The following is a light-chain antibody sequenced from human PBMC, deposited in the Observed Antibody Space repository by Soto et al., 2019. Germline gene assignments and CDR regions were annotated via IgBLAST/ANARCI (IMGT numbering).Light chain of an antibody. CDR3: AAWDDSLNGVV. V-gene: IGLV1-44*01. Sequence: QSVLTQPPSASGTPGQRVTISCSGSSSNIGSNTVNWYQQLPGTAPKLLIYSNNQRPSGVPARFSGSKSGTSASLAISGRQSEDEADYYCAAWDDSLNGVVFGGGTQLTVL. J-gene: IGLJ2*01. CDR1: SSNIGSNT. CDR2: SNN.